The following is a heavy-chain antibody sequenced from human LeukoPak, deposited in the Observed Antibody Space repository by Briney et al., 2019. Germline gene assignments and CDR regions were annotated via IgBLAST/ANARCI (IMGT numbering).Heavy chain of an antibody. CDR2: IIPILGIA. J-gene: IGHJ6*02. CDR3: ASPTQEYYYYGMDV. CDR1: GGTFSSDA. Sequence: SVKVSCKASGGTFSSDAISWVRQAPGQGLEWMGRIIPILGIANYAQKFQGRVTITADKSTSTAYMELSSLRSEDTAVYYCASPTQEYYYYGMDVWGQGTTVTVSS. V-gene: IGHV1-69*04.